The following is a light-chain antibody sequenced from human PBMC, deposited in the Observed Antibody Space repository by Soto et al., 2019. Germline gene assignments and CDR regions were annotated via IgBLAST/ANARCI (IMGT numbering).Light chain of an antibody. CDR1: RGVLSSYNDDNY. CDR3: QQYHSSPYT. V-gene: IGKV4-1*01. CDR2: RAS. J-gene: IGKJ2*01. Sequence: DIVMTQSPDSLAVSLGERATINCKSSRGVLSSYNDDNYVVWYQQKPGQPPKLLIYRASTRESGVPDRFSGSGSGTDFTLTISSLQAEDVAVYYCQQYHSSPYTFGQGTKLEIK.